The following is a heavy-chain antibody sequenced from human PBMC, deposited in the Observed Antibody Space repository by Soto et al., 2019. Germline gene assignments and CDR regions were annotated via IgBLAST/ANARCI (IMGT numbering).Heavy chain of an antibody. CDR3: VKVSGDCTGGSCFSYFDY. J-gene: IGHJ4*02. D-gene: IGHD2-15*01. Sequence: GGSLRLSCSGSGFTFRHHCMSWVRQPPGKGLQCVSRISGGGVNIYYAESVNGRFTISRYNSKNTLYLQMKSLSSEDSAVYYCVKVSGDCTGGSCFSYFDYWGQGT. V-gene: IGHV3-64D*06. CDR2: ISGGGVNI. CDR1: GFTFRHHC.